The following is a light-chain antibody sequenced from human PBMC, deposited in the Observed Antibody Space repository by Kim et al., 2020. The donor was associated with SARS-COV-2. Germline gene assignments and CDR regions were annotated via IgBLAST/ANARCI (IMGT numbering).Light chain of an antibody. V-gene: IGKV3-20*01. Sequence: SPGDRATLSCRASRSVSRNSLAWYQQKPGQAPRLLIYGASSRATGVPDRFSGSGSGTDFTLTINRLAPEDFAVYFCQQYDNSLLTFGGGTKVDIK. CDR3: QQYDNSLLT. CDR2: GAS. J-gene: IGKJ4*01. CDR1: RSVSRNS.